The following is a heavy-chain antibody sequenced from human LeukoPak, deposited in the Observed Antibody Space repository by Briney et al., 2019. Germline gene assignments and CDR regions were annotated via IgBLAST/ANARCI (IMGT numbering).Heavy chain of an antibody. V-gene: IGHV3-48*01. J-gene: IGHJ3*02. CDR3: AREYSSSVGRAFDI. CDR1: RFSFSTYR. D-gene: IGHD6-13*01. CDR2: ISSSSSTI. Sequence: GGSLRLSCAASRFSFSTYRLNWVRQAPGKGLEWVSYISSSSSTIYYADSVKGRFTISIDNAKNLLYRQMSSLRADDTAVYYCAREYSSSVGRAFDIWGQGTMVTVSS.